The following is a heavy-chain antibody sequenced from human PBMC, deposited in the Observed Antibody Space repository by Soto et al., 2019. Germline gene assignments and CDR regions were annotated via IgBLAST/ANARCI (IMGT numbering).Heavy chain of an antibody. V-gene: IGHV4-61*01. CDR2: IYYTGTT. CDR1: GGSVSSSFFY. Sequence: LSLTCTVSGGSVSSSFFYWSWVRQPPGQRLEWIGYIYYTGTTNYNPSLASRVAMSVDTSKKQFTLNLRSLTAADTARYYCARLKTSSGWSLFDSWGQGMLVTVSS. J-gene: IGHJ4*02. D-gene: IGHD6-13*01. CDR3: ARLKTSSGWSLFDS.